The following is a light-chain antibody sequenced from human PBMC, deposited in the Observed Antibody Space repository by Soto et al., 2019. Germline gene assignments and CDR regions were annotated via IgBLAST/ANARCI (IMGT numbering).Light chain of an antibody. CDR1: QSVSSNY. V-gene: IGKV3-20*01. CDR2: GAS. Sequence: ENVLMQFPGTLSLSPGERATLSCRASQSVSSNYLAWYQQKPGQAPRLLIYGASSRAAGIPDRFRGSGSGTDFTLTISRLEPEDFAVYYCQHFGSSPPWPFGQGTKVEMK. CDR3: QHFGSSPPWP. J-gene: IGKJ1*01.